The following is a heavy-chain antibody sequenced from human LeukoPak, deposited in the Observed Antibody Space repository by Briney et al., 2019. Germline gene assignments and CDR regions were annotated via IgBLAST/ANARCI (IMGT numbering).Heavy chain of an antibody. CDR2: IYYSGST. V-gene: IGHV4-39*01. CDR3: ARHTFHRGNWNWFDP. J-gene: IGHJ5*02. Sequence: WVRQAPGKGLEWIGSIYYSGSTYYNPSLKSRVTISVDTSKNQFSLKLSSVTAADTAVYYCARHTFHRGNWNWFDPWGQGTLVTVSS. D-gene: IGHD3-10*01.